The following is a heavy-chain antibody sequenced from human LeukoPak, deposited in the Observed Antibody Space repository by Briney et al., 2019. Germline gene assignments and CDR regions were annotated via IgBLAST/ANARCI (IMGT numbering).Heavy chain of an antibody. CDR3: AKDRYYGSGSYPGYYFGY. D-gene: IGHD3-10*01. CDR2: ISGSGGST. CDR1: GFTFSSYA. J-gene: IGHJ4*02. V-gene: IGHV3-23*01. Sequence: PGGSLRLSCAASGFTFSSYAMSWVRQAPGKGLEWVSAISGSGGSTYYADSVKGRFTISRDNSKNTLYLQMNSLRAEDTAVYYCAKDRYYGSGSYPGYYFGYWGQGTLVTVSS.